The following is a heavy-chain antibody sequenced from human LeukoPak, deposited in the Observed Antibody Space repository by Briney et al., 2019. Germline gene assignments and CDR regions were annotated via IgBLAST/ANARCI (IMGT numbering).Heavy chain of an antibody. J-gene: IGHJ4*02. CDR2: ISSSSSYI. Sequence: GGSLRLSCAASGFTFSSYSINWVRQAPGKGLEWVSSISSSSSYIYYADSVKGRFTISRDNAKNSLYLQMNSLTAEDTAVYYCVKASTSSCPYYFDYLGQGTLVAVSS. V-gene: IGHV3-21*04. CDR1: GFTFSSYS. CDR3: VKASTSSCPYYFDY. D-gene: IGHD6-13*01.